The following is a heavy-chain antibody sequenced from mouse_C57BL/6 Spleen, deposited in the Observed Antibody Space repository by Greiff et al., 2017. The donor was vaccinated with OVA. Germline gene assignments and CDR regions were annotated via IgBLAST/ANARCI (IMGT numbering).Heavy chain of an antibody. Sequence: VQLQQSDAELVKPGASVKISCKVSGYTFTDHSIHWVKQRPEQGLEWIGYIYTRDGSTTYNEKFKGTATLTATKSSSQAYMQINSLTSDDSAVYFCARWVPYDYDSAWLAYWGQGTLVTVSA. CDR3: ARWVPYDYDSAWLAY. J-gene: IGHJ3*01. CDR2: IYTRDGST. V-gene: IGHV1-78*01. CDR1: GYTFTDHS. D-gene: IGHD2-4*01.